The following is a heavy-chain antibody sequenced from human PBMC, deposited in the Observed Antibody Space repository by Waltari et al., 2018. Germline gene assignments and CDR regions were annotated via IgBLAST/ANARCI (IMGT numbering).Heavy chain of an antibody. Sequence: QVQLVQSGAEVKKPGASVKVSCKASGYTFTSYDINWVRQATGQGLEWMGWMNPNSGNTGYAQKFQGRVTMTRNTSISTAYMELSSLRSEDTAVYYCARGRNIRFLEWLFPDAFDIWGQGTMVTVSS. CDR2: MNPNSGNT. J-gene: IGHJ3*02. CDR1: GYTFTSYD. CDR3: ARGRNIRFLEWLFPDAFDI. D-gene: IGHD3-3*01. V-gene: IGHV1-8*01.